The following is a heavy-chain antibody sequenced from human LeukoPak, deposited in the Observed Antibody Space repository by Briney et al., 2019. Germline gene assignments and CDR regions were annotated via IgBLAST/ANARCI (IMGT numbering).Heavy chain of an antibody. CDR2: LNPNTGGT. V-gene: IGHV1-2*02. J-gene: IGHJ4*02. CDR3: ARPYCSGGSCHDYFDY. CDR1: GYTFTGYY. D-gene: IGHD2-15*01. Sequence: ASVKVSCKASGYTFTGYYMHWVRQAPGQGLEWLGWLNPNTGGTNYAQKFQGRVTMTRDTSISTAYMELSGLTSDDTAVYYCARPYCSGGSCHDYFDYWGQGTLVTVSS.